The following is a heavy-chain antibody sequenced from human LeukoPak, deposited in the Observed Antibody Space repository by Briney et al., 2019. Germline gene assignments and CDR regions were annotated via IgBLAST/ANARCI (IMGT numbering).Heavy chain of an antibody. CDR3: TRSEIVVVTSFDY. CDR1: GFTFGDYA. CDR2: IRSKAYGWTT. J-gene: IGHJ4*02. V-gene: IGHV3-49*03. D-gene: IGHD3-22*01. Sequence: GGSLRLSCTASGFTFGDYAMSWFRQAPGKGLEWVGFIRSKAYGWTTEYAASVKGRFTISRDDAKSIAYLQMNSLKTEDTAVYYCTRSEIVVVTSFDYWGQGTLVTVSS.